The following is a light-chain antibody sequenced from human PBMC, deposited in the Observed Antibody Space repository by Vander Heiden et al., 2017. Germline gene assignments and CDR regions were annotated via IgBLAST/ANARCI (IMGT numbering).Light chain of an antibody. Sequence: QSALTQPASVSGSPVPSITISCTGTSSDVGGYNYVSWYQQHPGKAPKLMIYEVSNRPSGVSNRFSGSKAGNTASLTISGRQAEDEADYYCSSHTSDITLVFGGGTKLTVL. CDR1: SSDVGGYNY. J-gene: IGLJ3*02. CDR3: SSHTSDITLV. V-gene: IGLV2-14*01. CDR2: EVS.